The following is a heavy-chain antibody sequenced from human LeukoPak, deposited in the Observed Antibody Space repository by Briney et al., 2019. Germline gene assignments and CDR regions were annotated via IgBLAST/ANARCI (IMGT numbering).Heavy chain of an antibody. CDR1: GGSISDYY. CDR3: ARGSYCSGTTCYNHAFDL. CDR2: IYYSGST. Sequence: SETLSLTCTVSGGSISDYYWNWIRQPPGKGLEWIGYIYYSGSTTYNPSLKSRVTMSVDTSKNQFSLKLSSVTAADTAVYYCARGSYCSGTTCYNHAFDLWGQGTMVTVSS. J-gene: IGHJ3*01. D-gene: IGHD2-2*02. V-gene: IGHV4-59*01.